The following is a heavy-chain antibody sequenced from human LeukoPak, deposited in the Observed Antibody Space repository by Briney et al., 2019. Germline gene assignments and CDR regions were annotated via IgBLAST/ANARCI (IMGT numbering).Heavy chain of an antibody. J-gene: IGHJ4*02. D-gene: IGHD2-2*02. CDR2: IYSGGST. CDR1: GFSVSDNY. Sequence: PGGSLRLSCATSGFSVSDNYMTWVRQAPGKGLEWVSVIYSGGSTYYADSVKGRFTISRDNSKNTLYLQMNSLRAEDTAVYYCARQVVPAAIFDYWGQGTLVTVSS. V-gene: IGHV3-66*04. CDR3: ARQVVPAAIFDY.